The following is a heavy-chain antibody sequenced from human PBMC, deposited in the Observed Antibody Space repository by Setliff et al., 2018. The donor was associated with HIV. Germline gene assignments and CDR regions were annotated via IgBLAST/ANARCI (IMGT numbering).Heavy chain of an antibody. J-gene: IGHJ4*02. CDR3: ARDHQFYDICDY. CDR1: GLTFSNYA. Sequence: GGSLRLSCAASGLTFSNYAMSWVRQAPGKGLEWVSGISGSAGTTYYADSVKGRFTISRDNAKNSLYLQMNSLRAEDTAVYYCARDHQFYDICDYWGQGTLVTVSS. CDR2: ISGSAGTT. D-gene: IGHD3-9*01. V-gene: IGHV3-23*01.